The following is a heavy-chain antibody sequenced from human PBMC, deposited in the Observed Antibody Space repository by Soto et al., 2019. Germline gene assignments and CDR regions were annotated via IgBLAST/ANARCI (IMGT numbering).Heavy chain of an antibody. CDR3: AKGSSSPPNWFDP. J-gene: IGHJ5*02. CDR2: LSGSGGST. Sequence: LRLSCAASGFTFSTYAMNWVRQAPGKGLEWVSALSGSGGSTYYADSVKGRFTISRDNSKNTLYLQMNSLRADDTAVYYCAKGSSSPPNWFDPWGQGTLVTVSS. CDR1: GFTFSTYA. D-gene: IGHD2-2*01. V-gene: IGHV3-23*01.